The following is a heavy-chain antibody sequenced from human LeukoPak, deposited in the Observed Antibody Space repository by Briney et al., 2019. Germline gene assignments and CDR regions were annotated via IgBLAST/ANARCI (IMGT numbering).Heavy chain of an antibody. V-gene: IGHV4-34*01. J-gene: IGHJ6*02. CDR2: SNYSGSY. D-gene: IGHD3-16*01. CDR1: GGSLSDYY. Sequence: SPTLSLTCAVYGGSLSDYYSNSVRQYPAPWLKRIGESNYSGSYKSTPSLKSRVTISVDTSKNHFSLRLSSVTAADTAVYYCARLPPPTFGPNPHYYGVDVWGQGTTVTVSS. CDR3: ARLPPPTFGPNPHYYGVDV.